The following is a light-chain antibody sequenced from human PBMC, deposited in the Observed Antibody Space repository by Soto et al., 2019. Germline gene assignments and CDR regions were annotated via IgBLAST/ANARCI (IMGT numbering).Light chain of an antibody. CDR1: QNINNY. CDR3: QQYENLPT. Sequence: VQMTQSPSSLSASVGYRVTVTCQASQNINNYLNWYQQKPGRAPKLLIYDASNLEAGVPSRFRGSGSGTDFTFTISRLKPEDIATYYCQQYENLPTFGQGTRLEIK. V-gene: IGKV1-33*01. CDR2: DAS. J-gene: IGKJ5*01.